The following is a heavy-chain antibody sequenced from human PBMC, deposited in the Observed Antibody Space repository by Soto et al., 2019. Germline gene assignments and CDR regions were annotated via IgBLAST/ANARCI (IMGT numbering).Heavy chain of an antibody. V-gene: IGHV2-26*01. CDR3: ARIDPYSSSGLPVFDP. J-gene: IGHJ5*02. Sequence: KESGPVLVKPTETLTLTCTVSGFSLSNARMGVSWIRQPPGNALEWLAHIFSNDEKSYSTSLKSRLTISKDTSKSQVVLTMTNRDPVDTATDYCARIDPYSSSGLPVFDPWGQGTLVTVSS. D-gene: IGHD6-13*01. CDR2: IFSNDEK. CDR1: GFSLSNARMG.